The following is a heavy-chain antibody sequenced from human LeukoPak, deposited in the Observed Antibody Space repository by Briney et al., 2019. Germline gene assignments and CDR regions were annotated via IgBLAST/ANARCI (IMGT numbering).Heavy chain of an antibody. V-gene: IGHV3-23*01. J-gene: IGHJ4*02. CDR1: GFTFSSYS. Sequence: PGGSLRLSCAASGFTFSSYSMNWVRQAPGKGLEWVSAISGSGGSTYYADSVKGRFTISRDNSKNTLYLQMNSLRAEDTAVYYCAHTLRGVVATNFDYWGQGTLVTVSS. CDR2: ISGSGGST. CDR3: AHTLRGVVATNFDY. D-gene: IGHD5-24*01.